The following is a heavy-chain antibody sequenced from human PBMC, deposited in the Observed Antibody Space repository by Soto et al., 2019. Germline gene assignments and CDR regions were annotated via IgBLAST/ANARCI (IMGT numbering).Heavy chain of an antibody. J-gene: IGHJ4*02. CDR2: ISYDGSNK. CDR1: GFTFSSYA. Sequence: QVQLVESRGGVVQPGRSLRLSCAASGFTFSSYAMHWVRQAPGKGLEWVAVISYDGSNKYYADSVKGRFTISRDNSKNTLYLQMNSLRAEDTAVYYCARTSDYWGQGTLVTVSS. CDR3: ARTSDY. V-gene: IGHV3-30-3*01.